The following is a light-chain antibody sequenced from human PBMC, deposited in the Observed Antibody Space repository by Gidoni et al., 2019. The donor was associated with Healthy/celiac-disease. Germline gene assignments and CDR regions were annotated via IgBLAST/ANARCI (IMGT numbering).Light chain of an antibody. Sequence: DIVMTQSPDSLAASLGERATINCQSSQSVLYSSNNKNYLAWYQQKPGQPPKLLIYWASTRESGVPDRFSGSGSGTDFTLTISSLQAEDVAVYYCQQYYSTPTFGGGTKVEIK. CDR1: QSVLYSSNNKNY. V-gene: IGKV4-1*01. J-gene: IGKJ4*01. CDR2: WAS. CDR3: QQYYSTPT.